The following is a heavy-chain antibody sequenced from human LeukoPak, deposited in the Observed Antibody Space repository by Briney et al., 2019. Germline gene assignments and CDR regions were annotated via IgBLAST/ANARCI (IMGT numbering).Heavy chain of an antibody. V-gene: IGHV3-48*02. CDR2: ISSSSSTI. Sequence: PGGSLRLSCAASGFTLSSNYMSWVRHAPGKGLGWVSYISSSSSTIYYADSVKGRFTISRDNAKNSLYLQMNSLRDEDTAVYYCASAIASYCSGGSCYPPFDYYYGMDVWGQGTTVTVSS. CDR3: ASAIASYCSGGSCYPPFDYYYGMDV. D-gene: IGHD2-15*01. CDR1: GFTLSSNY. J-gene: IGHJ6*02.